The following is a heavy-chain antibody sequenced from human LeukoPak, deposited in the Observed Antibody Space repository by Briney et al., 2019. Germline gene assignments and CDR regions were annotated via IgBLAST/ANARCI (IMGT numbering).Heavy chain of an antibody. CDR2: ISGSGGST. CDR3: ARDLGPYYYDSSGDAFDI. Sequence: GGSLRLSCAAAGFTFSSYAMNWVRQAPGKGLEWVSVISGSGGSTYYADSVKGRFTISRDNAKNSLYLQMNSLRAEDTAVYYCARDLGPYYYDSSGDAFDIWGQGTMVTVSS. D-gene: IGHD3-22*01. V-gene: IGHV3-23*01. J-gene: IGHJ3*02. CDR1: GFTFSSYA.